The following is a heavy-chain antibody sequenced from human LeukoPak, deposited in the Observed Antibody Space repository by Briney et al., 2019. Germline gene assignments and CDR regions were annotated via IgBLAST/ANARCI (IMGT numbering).Heavy chain of an antibody. CDR2: IYSSGST. CDR3: ASLRGDNWNYYDY. CDR1: GGSISSYY. J-gene: IGHJ4*02. D-gene: IGHD1-20*01. Sequence: SETLSLTCSVSGGSISSYYWSWIRQTAVKGLEWIGRIYSSGSTNYNPSLKSRVTMSVDMSKNQFSLKLSSVTAADTAVYYCASLRGDNWNYYDYWGQGILVTVSS. V-gene: IGHV4-4*07.